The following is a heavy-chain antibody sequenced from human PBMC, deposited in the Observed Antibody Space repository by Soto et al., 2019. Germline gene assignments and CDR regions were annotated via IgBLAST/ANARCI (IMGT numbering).Heavy chain of an antibody. Sequence: SETLSLTCAVYGGSFSGYYWSWIRQPPGKGLEWIGEINHSGSTNYNPSLKSRVTISVDTSKNQFSLKLSSVTAADTAVYYCARVRYDSSGYYPGPFDYWGQGTLVTVSS. CDR3: ARVRYDSSGYYPGPFDY. V-gene: IGHV4-34*01. CDR1: GGSFSGYY. CDR2: INHSGST. J-gene: IGHJ4*02. D-gene: IGHD3-22*01.